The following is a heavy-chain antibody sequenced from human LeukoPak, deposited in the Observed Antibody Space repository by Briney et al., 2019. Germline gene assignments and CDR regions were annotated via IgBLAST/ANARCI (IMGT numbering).Heavy chain of an antibody. V-gene: IGHV1-2*02. Sequence: ASVKVSCKASVYTFTGCYMHWVRQAPGQGLEWMGWINPNSGGTNYAQKFQGRVTMTRDTSISTAYMELSSLRSEDTAVYYCATVLPGYSYGFDYWGQGTLVTVSS. J-gene: IGHJ4*02. CDR1: VYTFTGCY. D-gene: IGHD5-18*01. CDR2: INPNSGGT. CDR3: ATVLPGYSYGFDY.